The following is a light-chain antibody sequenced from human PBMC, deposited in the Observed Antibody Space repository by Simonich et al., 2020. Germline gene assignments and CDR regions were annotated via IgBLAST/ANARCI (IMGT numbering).Light chain of an antibody. CDR2: GAS. CDR3: QQYNNWWT. V-gene: IGKV3-15*01. J-gene: IGKJ1*01. Sequence: EIVLTQSPATLSLSPGERATLSCRASQSVSSNLAWYQQKPGQAPRLLIYGASTRATGIPARVSGSGSGTEFTLTISSMQSEDFAVYYCQQYNNWWTFGQGTKVEIK. CDR1: QSVSSN.